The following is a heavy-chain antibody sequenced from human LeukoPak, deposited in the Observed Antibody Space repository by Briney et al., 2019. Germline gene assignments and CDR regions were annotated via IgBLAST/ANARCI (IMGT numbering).Heavy chain of an antibody. CDR1: GW. D-gene: IGHD5-12*01. Sequence: GGSPRLSCTASGWMHWVPQDPGKGLVWVSGINHDGSRTFYADSVKGRFTISRDNSKNTLYLQMNSLRAEDTAVYYCARGPSGYHNTGGQGTLVTVSS. V-gene: IGHV3-74*01. J-gene: IGHJ4*02. CDR3: ARGPSGYHNT. CDR2: INHDGSRT.